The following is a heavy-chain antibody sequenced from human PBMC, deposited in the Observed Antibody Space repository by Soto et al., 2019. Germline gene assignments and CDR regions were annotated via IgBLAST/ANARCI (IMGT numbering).Heavy chain of an antibody. CDR3: ARGFKSWFDP. V-gene: IGHV1-8*01. CDR1: GYTFTGYD. J-gene: IGHJ5*02. Sequence: GASVKVSCKASGYTFTGYDINCVRQATGQGLEWMGWMHPNSGNTGYAQKFQGRVTMTRNTSISTAYMELSSLRSEDTAVYYCARGFKSWFDPWGQGTLVTVSS. CDR2: MHPNSGNT.